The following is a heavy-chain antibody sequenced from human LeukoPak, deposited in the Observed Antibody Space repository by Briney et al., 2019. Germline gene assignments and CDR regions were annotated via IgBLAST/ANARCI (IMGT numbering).Heavy chain of an antibody. CDR3: ASPMVRGVNNWFDP. Sequence: EASVRVSCKSSGYTFTDYDINWVRQATGQGLEWMGWMNPDSGNTGYAQKFQGGVTMTRDTSLNTAYMELSRLRSDDTAVYYCASPMVRGVNNWFDPWGQGTLVTVSS. V-gene: IGHV1-8*02. J-gene: IGHJ5*02. D-gene: IGHD3-10*01. CDR2: MNPDSGNT. CDR1: GYTFTDYD.